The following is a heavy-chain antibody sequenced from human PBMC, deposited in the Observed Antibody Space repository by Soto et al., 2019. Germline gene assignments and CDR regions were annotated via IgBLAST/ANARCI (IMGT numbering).Heavy chain of an antibody. CDR2: SSGSGGST. D-gene: IGHD6-25*01. Sequence: GGSLRLSCVASGFTFSSYAMSWVRQAPGKGLEWVSASSGSGGSTYYADSVKGRFTISRDNSKNTLYLQMNSLRAEDTAVYYCANGREAARYWGQGTLVTVSS. V-gene: IGHV3-23*01. CDR3: ANGREAARY. CDR1: GFTFSSYA. J-gene: IGHJ4*02.